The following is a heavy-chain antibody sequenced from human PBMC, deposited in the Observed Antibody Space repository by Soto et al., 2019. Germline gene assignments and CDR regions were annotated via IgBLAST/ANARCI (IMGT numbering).Heavy chain of an antibody. V-gene: IGHV1-18*01. CDR3: ARDSRGVIASSRLDLYYYYYGMDV. CDR1: GYTFTSYG. J-gene: IGHJ6*02. CDR2: ISAYNGNT. Sequence: GASVKVSCKASGYTFTSYGISWVRQAPGQGLEWMGWISAYNGNTNYAQKLQGRVTMTTDTSTSTAYMELRSLRSDDTAVYYCARDSRGVIASSRLDLYYYYYGMDVWGQGTTVTVSS. D-gene: IGHD3-16*02.